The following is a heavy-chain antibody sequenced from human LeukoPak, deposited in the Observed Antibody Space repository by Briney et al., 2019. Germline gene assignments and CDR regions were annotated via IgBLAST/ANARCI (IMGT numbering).Heavy chain of an antibody. V-gene: IGHV3-9*01. CDR1: GFTFDDYA. CDR3: AKLSSLGWSPHDD. CDR2: ISWNSGSI. Sequence: PGRSLRLSCAASGFTFDDYAMRWVRHAPGKGLEWVSGISWNSGSIGYADSVKGRFTISRDNAKNSLYLQMNSLRAEDTALYYCAKLSSLGWSPHDDWGQGTLVTVSS. J-gene: IGHJ4*02. D-gene: IGHD3/OR15-3a*01.